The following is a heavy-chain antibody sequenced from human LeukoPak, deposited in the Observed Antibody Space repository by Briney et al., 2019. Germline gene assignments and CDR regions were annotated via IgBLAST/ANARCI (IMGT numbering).Heavy chain of an antibody. CDR1: GGSISSYY. CDR2: IYYSGST. V-gene: IGHV4-59*01. J-gene: IGHJ6*03. Sequence: SETLSLTCTVSGGSISSYYWSWIRQPPGKGLEWIGYIYYSGSTNYNPSLKSRVTISVDTSKNQFSLKLSSVTAADTAVYYCARLEDGYYYYYYMDVWGKGTTATVSS. D-gene: IGHD5-24*01. CDR3: ARLEDGYYYYYYMDV.